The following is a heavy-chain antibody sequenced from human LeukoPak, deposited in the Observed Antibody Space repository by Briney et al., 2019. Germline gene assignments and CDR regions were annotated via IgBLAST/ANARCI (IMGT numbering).Heavy chain of an antibody. Sequence: GGSLRLSCAASGFIFNKAWMNWVRQAPGKGPEWVGRIKSNNDGGTTDFASPVEGRFIISRDDSKNTIYLQMNRLIIDDTAIYYCTPVMVEDRGFWGQGTLVTVSS. CDR2: IKSNNDGGTT. CDR3: TPVMVEDRGF. CDR1: GFIFNKAW. D-gene: IGHD2-15*01. J-gene: IGHJ4*02. V-gene: IGHV3-15*01.